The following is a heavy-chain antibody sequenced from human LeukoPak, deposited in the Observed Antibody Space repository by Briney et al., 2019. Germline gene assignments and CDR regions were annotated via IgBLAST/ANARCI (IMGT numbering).Heavy chain of an antibody. CDR2: VLHSGST. CDR3: ATYYDSIGYRFDY. J-gene: IGHJ4*01. Sequence: SETLSLTCAVSGGSISSGGYSWSWIRQPPGKGLEWIGEVLHSGSTNSNPSLKSRVTMSIDKSKNQYSLKLTSVTAADTAVYYCATYYDSIGYRFDYWGQGTLVTVSS. D-gene: IGHD3-22*01. CDR1: GGSISSGGYS. V-gene: IGHV4-30-2*01.